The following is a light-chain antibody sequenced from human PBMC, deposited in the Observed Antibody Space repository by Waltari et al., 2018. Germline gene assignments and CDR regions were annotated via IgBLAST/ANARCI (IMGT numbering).Light chain of an antibody. J-gene: IGKJ2*01. CDR2: DTS. Sequence: EILLTQSPGTLSLSHGERATLSCRASQSISRALAWYQQKPGQAPRLLIFDTSKRATGIPDRFSGSGSGTDFSLTISRLEPEDFAVYYCQHYVRLPATFGQGTKVEIK. CDR1: QSISRA. CDR3: QHYVRLPAT. V-gene: IGKV3-20*01.